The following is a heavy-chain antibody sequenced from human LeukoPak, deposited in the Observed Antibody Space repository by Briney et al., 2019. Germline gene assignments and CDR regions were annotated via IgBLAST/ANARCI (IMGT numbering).Heavy chain of an antibody. V-gene: IGHV4-34*01. D-gene: IGHD6-13*01. CDR2: INHSGST. CDR1: GGSFSGYY. Sequence: SETLSLTCAVYGGSFSGYYWSWISQPPGKGLEWIGEINHSGSTNYNPSLKSRVTISVDTSKNQFSLKLSSVTAADTAVYYCASLDLSSSWYFDYWGQGTLVTVSS. CDR3: ASLDLSSSWYFDY. J-gene: IGHJ4*02.